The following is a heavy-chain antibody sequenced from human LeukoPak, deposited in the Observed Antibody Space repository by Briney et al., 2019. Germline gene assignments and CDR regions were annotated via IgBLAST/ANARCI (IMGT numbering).Heavy chain of an antibody. CDR2: IYHSGIT. D-gene: IGHD2-21*02. V-gene: IGHV4-38-2*02. CDR1: GYSISSGYY. J-gene: IGHJ5*02. Sequence: SETLSLTCAVSGYSISSGYYWGWIRQPPGKGLEWIGSIYHSGITYYNPSLKSRVTISVDTSKNRFSLKLRSVTAADTAVYYCARDPLHIVVVTAKPSNWFDPWGQGTLVTVSS. CDR3: ARDPLHIVVVTAKPSNWFDP.